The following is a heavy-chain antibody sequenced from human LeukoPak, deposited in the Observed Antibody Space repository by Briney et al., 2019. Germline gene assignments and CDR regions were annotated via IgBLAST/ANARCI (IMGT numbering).Heavy chain of an antibody. CDR3: AKVPEISGYSYGLSYFDY. CDR2: ISGSGGSA. Sequence: GGSLRLSCAASGFTFSSYAMSWVRQAPGEGLEWVSAISGSGGSAYYADSVKGRFTISRDNSKNTLYLQMNSLRAEDTAVYYCAKVPEISGYSYGLSYFDYWGQGTLVTVSS. J-gene: IGHJ4*02. D-gene: IGHD5-18*01. V-gene: IGHV3-23*01. CDR1: GFTFSSYA.